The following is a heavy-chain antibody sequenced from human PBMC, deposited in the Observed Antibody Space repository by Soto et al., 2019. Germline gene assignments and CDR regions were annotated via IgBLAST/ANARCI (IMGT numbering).Heavy chain of an antibody. CDR2: IHSSGST. CDR1: LACMNIYH. CDR3: ARDQGVAAAGITWFDP. Sequence: PSGTLAFSCTLPLACMNIYHWSSMPQPAGKGLEWIGHIHSSGSTNYNPSLKSRVTMSVDTSKNQFSLRLMSLTAADTAAYYCARDQGVAAAGITWFDPWGQGSLVTGSS. J-gene: IGHJ5*02. D-gene: IGHD6-13*01. V-gene: IGHV4-4*07.